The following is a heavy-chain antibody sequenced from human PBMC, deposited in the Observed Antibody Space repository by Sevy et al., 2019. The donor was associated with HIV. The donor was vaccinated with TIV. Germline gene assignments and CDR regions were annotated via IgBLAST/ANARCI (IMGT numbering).Heavy chain of an antibody. CDR2: ISSSGSTI. CDR1: GFTFSSYE. Sequence: GGALRLSCAASGFTFSSYEMNWVRQAPGKGLEWVSYISSSGSTIYYADSVKGRFTISRDNAKNSLYLQMNSLRAEDTADYYSAREEEIGLQKVLDYWGQGTLVTVSS. CDR3: AREEEIGLQKVLDY. D-gene: IGHD5-12*01. J-gene: IGHJ4*02. V-gene: IGHV3-48*03.